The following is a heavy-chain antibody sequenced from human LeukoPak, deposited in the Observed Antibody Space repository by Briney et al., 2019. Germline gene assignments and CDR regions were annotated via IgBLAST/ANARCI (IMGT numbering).Heavy chain of an antibody. CDR1: GFTFSSYG. V-gene: IGHV3-30*02. D-gene: IGHD6-6*01. CDR2: IRYDGSNK. Sequence: PGGSLRLSCAASGFTFSSYGMHWVRQAPGKGLEWVAFIRYDGSNKYYADSVKGRFTISRDNSKNTLYLQMNSLRAEDTAVYYCAKTKIAARPGSSWFDPWGQGTLVTVSS. J-gene: IGHJ5*02. CDR3: AKTKIAARPGSSWFDP.